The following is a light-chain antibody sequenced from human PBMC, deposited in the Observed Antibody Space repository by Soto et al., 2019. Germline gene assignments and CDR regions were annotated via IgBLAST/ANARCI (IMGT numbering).Light chain of an antibody. V-gene: IGLV2-23*01. CDR1: SSDVGSYNL. CDR3: CSYAGSSTYV. CDR2: EGS. Sequence: QSALTQPASVSGSPGQSITFSCTGTSSDVGSYNLVSWYQLHPGKAPKLMIYEGSKRPSGVSNRFSGSKSGNTASLTISGLQAEDEADYYCCSYAGSSTYVFGTGTKVTVL. J-gene: IGLJ1*01.